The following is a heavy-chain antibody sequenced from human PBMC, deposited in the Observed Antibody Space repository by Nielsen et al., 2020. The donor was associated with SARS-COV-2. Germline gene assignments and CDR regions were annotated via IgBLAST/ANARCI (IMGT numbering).Heavy chain of an antibody. CDR3: AKDRAIFMIYITRGGPDS. CDR1: GFTFSSYG. V-gene: IGHV3-30*18. D-gene: IGHD3/OR15-3a*01. Sequence: GGSLRLSCAASGFTFSSYGMHWVRQAPGKGLEWVAYISYEGSKQYYADSVKGRFTISRDFSKSTLYLQMSSLRAEDTAMYYCAKDRAIFMIYITRGGPDSWGQGTLVTVSS. CDR2: ISYEGSKQ. J-gene: IGHJ4*02.